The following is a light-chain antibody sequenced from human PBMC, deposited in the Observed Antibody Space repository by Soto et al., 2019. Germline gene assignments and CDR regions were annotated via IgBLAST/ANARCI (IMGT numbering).Light chain of an antibody. CDR3: QKYNRAPPFT. CDR1: QGISNY. CDR2: AAS. J-gene: IGKJ3*01. Sequence: DIQMTQSPSSLSASVGDRVTITCRASQGISNYLAWYQQKPGKVPKLLIYAASTLQSVVPSRFIGSGSGTDFTLTISSLQPEDVAAYYCQKYNRAPPFTFGPGTKVDIK. V-gene: IGKV1-27*01.